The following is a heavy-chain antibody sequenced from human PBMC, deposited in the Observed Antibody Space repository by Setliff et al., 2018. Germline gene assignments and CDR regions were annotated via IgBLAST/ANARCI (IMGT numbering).Heavy chain of an antibody. V-gene: IGHV1-69*05. CDR1: GGTFRSYG. J-gene: IGHJ6*03. CDR2: IIPNFGTT. Sequence: SVKVSCKASGGTFRSYGISWVRQAPGQGLEWMGGIIPNFGTTSYAQKFQGRVTITTDESTNTAFMQLSSLRSDDTAVYYYGQSSYYMDVWGKGTTVTVSS. CDR3: GQSSYYMDV.